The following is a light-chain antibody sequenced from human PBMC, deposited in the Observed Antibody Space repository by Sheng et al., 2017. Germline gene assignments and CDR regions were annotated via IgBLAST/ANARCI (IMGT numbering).Light chain of an antibody. CDR2: AAS. V-gene: IGKV1-39*01. Sequence: DIQMSQSPSSLSASVGDRVTITCRASQSIATYLNWYQXKPGKAPKLLIYAASNLQSGVPSRFSGGGSGTDFTLTISNLQPEDIATYYCQQTYSTFYCTFGQGTKVEVK. J-gene: IGKJ2*02. CDR1: QSIATY. CDR3: QQTYSTFYCT.